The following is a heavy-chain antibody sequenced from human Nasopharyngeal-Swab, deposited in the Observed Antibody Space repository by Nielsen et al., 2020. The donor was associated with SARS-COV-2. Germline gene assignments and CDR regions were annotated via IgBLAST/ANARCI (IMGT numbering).Heavy chain of an antibody. CDR3: AAGSDY. Sequence: GESLKISCAASGVTFSSLWLSWVRQAPGKGLEWVAGTNPDGSQNYYVDSMRGRFTTSRDNAENSLYLQMNSLKTEDTAVYYCAAGSDYWGQGTLVTVSS. CDR2: TNPDGSQN. V-gene: IGHV3-7*02. CDR1: GVTFSSLW. D-gene: IGHD2-15*01. J-gene: IGHJ4*02.